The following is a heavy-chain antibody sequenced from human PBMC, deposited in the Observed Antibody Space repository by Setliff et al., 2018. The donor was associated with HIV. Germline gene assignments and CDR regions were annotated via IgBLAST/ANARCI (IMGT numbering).Heavy chain of an antibody. J-gene: IGHJ6*03. D-gene: IGHD4-17*01. CDR2: ISSSSTTI. Sequence: GGSLRLSCAASGFIFSTYSMNWVRQAPGKGLEWVSYISSSSTTIKYADSVKGRFTISRDNAKNSLYLQLNSLRAEDTAVYYWARGPTTVTNYYYYYMDVWGKGTTVTVSS. V-gene: IGHV3-48*01. CDR1: GFIFSTYS. CDR3: ARGPTTVTNYYYYYMDV.